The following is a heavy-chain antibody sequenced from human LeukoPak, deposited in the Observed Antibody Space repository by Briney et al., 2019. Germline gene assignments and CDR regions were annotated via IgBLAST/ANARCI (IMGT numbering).Heavy chain of an antibody. V-gene: IGHV3-23*01. CDR1: GFTFGDYA. CDR2: IRDSGSSI. CDR3: AGRRITIFGVTLEI. D-gene: IGHD3-3*01. Sequence: GGALRLSCTASGFTFGDYAMSWVRQAPGKGLEWVSYIRDSGSSIYYADSVKGRFTISRDNSKNTLYLQMNSLRAEDTAVYYCAGRRITIFGVTLEIWGQGTMVTVSS. J-gene: IGHJ3*02.